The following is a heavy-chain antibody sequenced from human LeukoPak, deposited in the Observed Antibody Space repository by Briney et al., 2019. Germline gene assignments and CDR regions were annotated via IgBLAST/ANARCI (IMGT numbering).Heavy chain of an antibody. D-gene: IGHD3-22*01. V-gene: IGHV7-4-1*02. CDR1: GGNFSRYA. CDR3: ARELLITRTWFDP. Sequence: ASVKASCKASGGNFSRYAISWVRPAPGEGLEWMGWINTNTGNPTYAQGFTGRFVFSLDTPVSTAYLQISSLKAEDTAVYYCARELLITRTWFDPWGQGTLVTVSS. CDR2: INTNTGNP. J-gene: IGHJ5*02.